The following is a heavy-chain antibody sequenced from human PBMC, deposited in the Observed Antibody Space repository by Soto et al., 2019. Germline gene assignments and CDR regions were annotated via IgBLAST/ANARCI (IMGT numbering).Heavy chain of an antibody. V-gene: IGHV4-39*02. J-gene: IGHJ2*01. D-gene: IGHD3-10*01. Sequence: SETLSLTCTVSGGTVRSYYWGWIRQPPGKGLEWIGSIYYSGSTYYNPSLKSRVTISVDTSKNQFSLKLSSVTAADTAVYYCARDSPYYYGSGSYGWYFDLWGRGTLVTVSS. CDR1: GGTVRSYY. CDR2: IYYSGST. CDR3: ARDSPYYYGSGSYGWYFDL.